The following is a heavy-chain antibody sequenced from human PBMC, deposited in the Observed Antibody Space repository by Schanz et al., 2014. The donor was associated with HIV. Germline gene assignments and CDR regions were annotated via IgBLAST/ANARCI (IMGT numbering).Heavy chain of an antibody. D-gene: IGHD4-17*01. CDR2: ISGSVGST. Sequence: EVQLLESGGGLEQPGGSLRLSCAASGFTFSIYAMSWVRQAPGKGLEWVSSISGSVGSTYYADSVKGRFTISRDNSKNTLSLQMDSLRVDDTATYYCVRDESTLTTGDFQDWGQGTLVTVSS. CDR1: GFTFSIYA. CDR3: VRDESTLTTGDFQD. J-gene: IGHJ1*01. V-gene: IGHV3-23*01.